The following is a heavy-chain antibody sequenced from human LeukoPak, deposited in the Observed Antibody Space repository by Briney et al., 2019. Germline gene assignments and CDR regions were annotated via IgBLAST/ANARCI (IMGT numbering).Heavy chain of an antibody. Sequence: PGGSLRLSCAASGFTFTTFWMNWVRQAPGKGLEWVAVIWYDGSNKYYADSVKGRFTISRDNSKNTLYLQMNSLRAEDTAVYYCARDQKEQWLGGAINYWGQGTLVTVSS. J-gene: IGHJ4*02. CDR3: ARDQKEQWLGGAINY. CDR1: GFTFTTFW. V-gene: IGHV3-33*08. D-gene: IGHD6-19*01. CDR2: IWYDGSNK.